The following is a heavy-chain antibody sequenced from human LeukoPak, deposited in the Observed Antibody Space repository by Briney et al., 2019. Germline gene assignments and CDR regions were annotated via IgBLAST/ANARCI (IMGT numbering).Heavy chain of an antibody. Sequence: PSQTLSLTCAVSGGPMSSGGYPGSWIPQPPGRGLEWIGYIYHSGSTYYNPSLKSRVTISVDRSKIQFSLKLSSVTAADTAVYYCARERVGYCSGGSCYFGGMDVWGQGTTVTVSS. CDR1: GGPMSSGGYP. V-gene: IGHV4-30-2*01. J-gene: IGHJ6*02. CDR3: ARERVGYCSGGSCYFGGMDV. D-gene: IGHD2-15*01. CDR2: IYHSGST.